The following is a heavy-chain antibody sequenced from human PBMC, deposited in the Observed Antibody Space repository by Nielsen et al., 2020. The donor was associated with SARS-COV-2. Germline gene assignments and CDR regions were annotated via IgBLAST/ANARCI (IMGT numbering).Heavy chain of an antibody. J-gene: IGHJ5*02. CDR1: GYTFNTYG. D-gene: IGHD3-16*02. Sequence: ASVKVSCKTSGYTFNTYGISWVRQAPGQGLEWMGWFSAYNGNTNFAQKFQDRVTMTTDTSATTAFMELSSLKSEDTAVYFCVIVTAALAFDPWGQGSLVTVSS. CDR3: VIVTAALAFDP. V-gene: IGHV1-18*04. CDR2: FSAYNGNT.